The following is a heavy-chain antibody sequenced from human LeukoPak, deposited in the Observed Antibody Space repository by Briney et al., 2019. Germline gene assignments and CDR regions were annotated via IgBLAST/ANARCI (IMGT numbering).Heavy chain of an antibody. Sequence: ASVRVSCTASGYTFTGYDMHWVRQAPGQGLEWMGWINHNSGGTNYAQTFQGRVTMTRDTSISTAYMELSRLRSDDTAVYYCARRYSSSWYGLTLGFDYWGQGTLVTVSS. V-gene: IGHV1-2*02. CDR3: ARRYSSSWYGLTLGFDY. D-gene: IGHD6-13*01. CDR2: INHNSGGT. CDR1: GYTFTGYD. J-gene: IGHJ4*02.